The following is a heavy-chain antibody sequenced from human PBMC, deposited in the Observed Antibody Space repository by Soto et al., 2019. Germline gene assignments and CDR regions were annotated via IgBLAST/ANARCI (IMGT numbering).Heavy chain of an antibody. CDR3: ARMYYDFWSGYYRPTHYGMDV. J-gene: IGHJ6*02. CDR2: IWYDGSNK. V-gene: IGHV3-33*01. Sequence: PGGSLRLSCAASGFTFSSYGMHWVRQAPGKGLEWVAVIWYDGSNKYYADSVKGRFTISRDNSKNTLYLQMNSLRAEDTAVYYCARMYYDFWSGYYRPTHYGMDVWGQGTTVTVSS. D-gene: IGHD3-3*01. CDR1: GFTFSSYG.